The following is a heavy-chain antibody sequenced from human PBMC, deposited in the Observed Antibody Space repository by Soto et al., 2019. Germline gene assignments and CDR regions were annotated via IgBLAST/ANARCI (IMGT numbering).Heavy chain of an antibody. CDR2: ISGSGGST. J-gene: IGHJ5*02. Sequence: GGSLRLSCAASGFTFSSYAMAWVRQAPGKGLEWVSAISGSGGSTYYADSVKGRFTTSIDKSKNTLYLQMNSLRAEDTAVYYCAKSHLVPSYDSSGYYSWFDPWGQGTLVTVSS. CDR1: GFTFSSYA. V-gene: IGHV3-23*01. D-gene: IGHD3-22*01. CDR3: AKSHLVPSYDSSGYYSWFDP.